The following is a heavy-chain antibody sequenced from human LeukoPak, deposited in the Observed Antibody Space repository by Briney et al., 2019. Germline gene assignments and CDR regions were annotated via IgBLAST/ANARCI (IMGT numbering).Heavy chain of an antibody. Sequence: PGGSLRLSCAASGFTFSSYAMSWVRQAPGKGLEWVSAISGSGGSTYYADSVKGRFTISRDNSKNTLYLQMNSLRAEDTAVYYCAKFAHYYGSGSYYSGWFDPWGQGTLVTVSS. D-gene: IGHD3-10*01. J-gene: IGHJ5*02. V-gene: IGHV3-23*01. CDR2: ISGSGGST. CDR3: AKFAHYYGSGSYYSGWFDP. CDR1: GFTFSSYA.